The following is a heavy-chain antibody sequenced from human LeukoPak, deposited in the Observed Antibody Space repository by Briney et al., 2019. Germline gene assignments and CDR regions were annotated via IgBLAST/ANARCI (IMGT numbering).Heavy chain of an antibody. V-gene: IGHV3-23*01. CDR1: GFTFSSYA. CDR3: AKDRYCTNGVCDRDDGY. J-gene: IGHJ4*02. CDR2: ISGSGGST. D-gene: IGHD2-8*01. Sequence: GGSLRLSCAASGFTFSSYAMSWVRQAPGKGLEWVSAISGSGGSTYYADSVKGRFTISRDNSKNTLYLQMNSLRAEDTAVYYCAKDRYCTNGVCDRDDGYWGQGTLVTVSS.